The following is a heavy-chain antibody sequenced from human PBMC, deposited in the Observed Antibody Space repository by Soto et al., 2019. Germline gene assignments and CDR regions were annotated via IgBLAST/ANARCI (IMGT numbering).Heavy chain of an antibody. V-gene: IGHV4-30-4*01. D-gene: IGHD3-10*01. J-gene: IGHJ6*02. CDR1: GGSISSGDYY. Sequence: SETLSLTCTVSGGSISSGDYYCGWIRHPPGKGLEWIGYIYYSVRTYYNPSLKSRVTISVDTSTNQFSLKLSSVTAEDTAVYYCDRDEGVITMVRGVIPLYGYYGMDVWGQGTKVTVSS. CDR3: DRDEGVITMVRGVIPLYGYYGMDV. CDR2: IYYSVRT.